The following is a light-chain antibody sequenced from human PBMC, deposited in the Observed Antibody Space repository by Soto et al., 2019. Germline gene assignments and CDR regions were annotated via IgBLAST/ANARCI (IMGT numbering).Light chain of an antibody. CDR2: GAS. V-gene: IGKV3-15*01. CDR3: QQYTNWPPGT. CDR1: QSVSSN. J-gene: IGKJ5*01. Sequence: EIVMTQSPATLSGSPGERATLSCRASQSVSSNLAWYQQKPGQAPRLLIYGASTRATGIPARFSGSGSGTEFTLTISSLQSEDFAVYYCQQYTNWPPGTFGQGTRLEIK.